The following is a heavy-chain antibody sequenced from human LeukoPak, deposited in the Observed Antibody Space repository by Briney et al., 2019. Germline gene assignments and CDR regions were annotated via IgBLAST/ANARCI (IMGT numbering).Heavy chain of an antibody. Sequence: GGSLRLSCAASGFTFSSYAMHWVRQAPGKGLEWVAVISYDGSNKYYADSVKGRFTISRDNAKNSLYLQMNSLRAEDTAVYYCARDRAGSGSYFGYFDYWGQGTLVTVSS. J-gene: IGHJ4*02. V-gene: IGHV3-30-3*01. CDR3: ARDRAGSGSYFGYFDY. CDR2: ISYDGSNK. D-gene: IGHD3-10*01. CDR1: GFTFSSYA.